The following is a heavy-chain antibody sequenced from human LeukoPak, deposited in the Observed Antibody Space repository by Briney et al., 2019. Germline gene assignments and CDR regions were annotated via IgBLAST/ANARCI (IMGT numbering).Heavy chain of an antibody. V-gene: IGHV3-30*04. J-gene: IGHJ4*02. D-gene: IGHD3-22*01. CDR3: ARDPRGPTTYDHSGRDTLDC. CDR2: MLYDGETA. CDR1: GFIFSSYT. Sequence: GGSLRLSCAASGFIFSSYTLHWVRQAPGKGLEWVAVMLYDGETAYYADSVKGRFTVSRDNSKNTLYLQMNSLRHEDTAVYYCARDPRGPTTYDHSGRDTLDCWGQGTLVTVSS.